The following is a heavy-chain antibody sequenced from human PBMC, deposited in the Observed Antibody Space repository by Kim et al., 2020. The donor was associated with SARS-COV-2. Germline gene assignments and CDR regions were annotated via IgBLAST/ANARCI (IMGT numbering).Heavy chain of an antibody. CDR3: VRQYLGGFDI. CDR2: TYFSSIWFT. Sequence: SQTLSLTCAISGDSASRNGVTWNWIRQSPSRGLEWLGRTYFSSIWFTDLAPSVRGRIALNADTSTNQFSLDLASMTPEDTAVYYCVRQYLGGFDIWGQGTVVTVSS. CDR1: GDSASRNGVT. D-gene: IGHD2-2*01. V-gene: IGHV6-1*01. J-gene: IGHJ3*02.